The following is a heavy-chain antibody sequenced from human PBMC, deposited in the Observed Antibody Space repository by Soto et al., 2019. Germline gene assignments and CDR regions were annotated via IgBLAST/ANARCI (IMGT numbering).Heavy chain of an antibody. D-gene: IGHD5-18*01. CDR3: AGGSQDSHYY. Sequence: SETLSLTCAVFDEPFRNYYWTWIRQPPGKGLEWIGEVHHDGKTNYDPSLESRVTISVDTSKNQFSLKVTSVTAADTAVYYCAGGSQDSHYYWAQGTLVTVSS. CDR1: DEPFRNYY. J-gene: IGHJ4*02. CDR2: VHHDGKT. V-gene: IGHV4-34*01.